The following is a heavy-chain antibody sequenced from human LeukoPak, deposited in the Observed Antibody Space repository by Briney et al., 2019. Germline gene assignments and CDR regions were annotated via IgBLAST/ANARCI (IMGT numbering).Heavy chain of an antibody. D-gene: IGHD2-15*01. Sequence: GESLKISCKGSGYSFTSYWIGWVRQMPGKGLEWMGIIYPGDSDTRYSPSFQGQVTISADKSISTAYLQWSSLKASDPAIYSCARLPHCSGGSCYYYYMDVWGKGTTVTVSS. CDR3: ARLPHCSGGSCYYYYMDV. CDR2: IYPGDSDT. V-gene: IGHV5-51*01. CDR1: GYSFTSYW. J-gene: IGHJ6*03.